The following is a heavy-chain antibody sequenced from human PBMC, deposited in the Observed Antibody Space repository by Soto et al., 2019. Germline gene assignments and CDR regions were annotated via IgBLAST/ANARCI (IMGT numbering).Heavy chain of an antibody. CDR1: GGTFSSYA. V-gene: IGHV1-69*13. J-gene: IGHJ2*01. CDR2: IIPIFGTA. CDR3: ARPYGYSMGWLGDWSFAL. D-gene: IGHD6-19*01. Sequence: SSVKVSCKSSGGTFSSYAISWVRQAPGQGLEWMGGIIPIFGTANYAQKFQGRVTITADESTSTAYMELSSLRSEDTAVYYCARPYGYSMGWLGDWSFALRGRG.